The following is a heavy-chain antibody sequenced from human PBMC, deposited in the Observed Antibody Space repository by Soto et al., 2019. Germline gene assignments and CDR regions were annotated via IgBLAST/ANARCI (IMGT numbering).Heavy chain of an antibody. Sequence: QVQLQQWGAGLLKPSETLSLTCAVYGGSFSGYYWSWIRQPPGKGLEWIGEINHSGSTNYNPSLKSRVTISVDTSKNQFSLKLSSVTAADTAVYYCARVFINFWSGKNSDYFDYWGQGTLVTVSS. D-gene: IGHD3-3*01. V-gene: IGHV4-34*01. CDR2: INHSGST. CDR3: ARVFINFWSGKNSDYFDY. J-gene: IGHJ4*02. CDR1: GGSFSGYY.